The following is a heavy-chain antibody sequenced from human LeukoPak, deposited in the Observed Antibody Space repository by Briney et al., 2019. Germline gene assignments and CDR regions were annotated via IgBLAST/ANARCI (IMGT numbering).Heavy chain of an antibody. V-gene: IGHV3-23*01. CDR3: ARGLFLSGYLDAFDI. D-gene: IGHD3-22*01. Sequence: GGSLRLSCAASGFTFSSYAMSWVRQAPGKGLEWVSAISGSGGSTYYADSVKGRCTISRDNSKNTLYLQMNSLRVEDTAIYYCARGLFLSGYLDAFDIWGQGTVVTVSS. J-gene: IGHJ3*02. CDR1: GFTFSSYA. CDR2: ISGSGGST.